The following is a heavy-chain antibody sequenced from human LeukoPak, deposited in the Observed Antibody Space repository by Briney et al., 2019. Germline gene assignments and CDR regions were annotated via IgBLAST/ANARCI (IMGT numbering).Heavy chain of an antibody. J-gene: IGHJ6*03. CDR3: ARASSYYDSSGYNYYYMDV. Sequence: GGSLRLSCAASGFTFSDHYMDWVRQAPGKGLEWVANIKQDGSEKYYVDSVKGRFTISRDNAKNSLYLQMNSLRAEDTAVYYCARASSYYDSSGYNYYYMDVWGKGTTVTVSS. CDR1: GFTFSDHY. CDR2: IKQDGSEK. D-gene: IGHD3-22*01. V-gene: IGHV3-7*01.